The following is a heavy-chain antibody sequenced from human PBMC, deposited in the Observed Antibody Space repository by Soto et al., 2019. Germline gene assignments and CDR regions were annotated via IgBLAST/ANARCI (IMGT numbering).Heavy chain of an antibody. D-gene: IGHD2-21*02. CDR2: ISYDGSNK. CDR1: GFTFSSYG. Sequence: GGSLRLSCAASGFTFSSYGMHWVRQAPGKGLEWVAVISYDGSNKYYADSVKGRFTISRDNSKNTLYLQMNSLRAEDTAVYYCAKDKVPVVVTAPFAYWGQGTLVTVSS. V-gene: IGHV3-30*18. CDR3: AKDKVPVVVTAPFAY. J-gene: IGHJ4*02.